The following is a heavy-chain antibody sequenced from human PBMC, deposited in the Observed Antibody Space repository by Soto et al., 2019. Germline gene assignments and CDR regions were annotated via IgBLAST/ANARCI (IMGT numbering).Heavy chain of an antibody. CDR2: IYHSGST. J-gene: IGHJ6*02. CDR3: ASGGRFLMDV. V-gene: IGHV4-38-2*01. Sequence: PSETMSLTCAVSGYSISSGYYWGWIRQPPGKGLEWIGSIYHSGSTYYNPSLKSRVTISVDTSKNQFSLKLSSVTAADTAVYYCASGGRFLMDVWGQGTTVTVS. D-gene: IGHD3-16*01. CDR1: GYSISSGYY.